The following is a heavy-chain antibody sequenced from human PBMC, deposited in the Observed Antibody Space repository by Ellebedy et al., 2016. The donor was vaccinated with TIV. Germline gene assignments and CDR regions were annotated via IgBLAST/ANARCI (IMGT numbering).Heavy chain of an antibody. CDR1: GYTFTGYY. J-gene: IGHJ4*02. Sequence: AASVKVSCKASGYTFTGYYIHWVRQAPGQGLEWLGWINPNSGGTNYAEKFQGRVTMTRDTSISTAYMELSGLRSDDTAVFYCARMDPFYWGQGTLVTVSS. D-gene: IGHD2-2*03. CDR2: INPNSGGT. V-gene: IGHV1-2*02. CDR3: ARMDPFY.